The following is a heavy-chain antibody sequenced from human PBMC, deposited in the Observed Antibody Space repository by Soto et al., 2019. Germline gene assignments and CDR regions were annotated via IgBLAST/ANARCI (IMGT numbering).Heavy chain of an antibody. J-gene: IGHJ4*02. CDR3: ARDALMQIAVAGLVDY. V-gene: IGHV1-18*01. Sequence: GASVKVSCKASGYAFTSYGISWVRQAPGQGLEWMGWISAYNGNTNYAQKLQGRVTMTTDTSTSTAYMELRSLRSDDTAVYYCARDALMQIAVAGLVDYWGQGTLVTVSS. CDR2: ISAYNGNT. CDR1: GYAFTSYG. D-gene: IGHD6-19*01.